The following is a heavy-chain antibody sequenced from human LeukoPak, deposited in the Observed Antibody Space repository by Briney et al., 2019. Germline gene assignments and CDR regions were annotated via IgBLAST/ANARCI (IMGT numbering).Heavy chain of an antibody. J-gene: IGHJ3*02. Sequence: GGSLRLSCAASGFTVITNYMSWVRQAPGKGLEWVSVIYSGGSTYYADSVKGRFTISRDNSKNTLYLQMNSLRAEDTAVYYCARDNGVSYPDRAFDIWGQGTMVTVS. D-gene: IGHD2-8*01. CDR1: GFTVITNY. CDR2: IYSGGST. CDR3: ARDNGVSYPDRAFDI. V-gene: IGHV3-53*01.